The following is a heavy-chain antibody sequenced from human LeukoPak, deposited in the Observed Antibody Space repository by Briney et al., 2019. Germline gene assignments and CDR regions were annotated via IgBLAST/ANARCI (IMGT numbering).Heavy chain of an antibody. J-gene: IGHJ4*02. D-gene: IGHD1-26*01. V-gene: IGHV1-69*05. CDR3: AREGALSPYYRHY. Sequence: SVKVSCKASGGTFISYAISWVRQAPGQGLEWMGRIIPIFGTANYAQKFQGRVTITKDESTSKAYMELSSLRSEDTAVYYCAREGALSPYYRHYWGQGTLVTVSS. CDR2: IIPIFGTA. CDR1: GGTFISYA.